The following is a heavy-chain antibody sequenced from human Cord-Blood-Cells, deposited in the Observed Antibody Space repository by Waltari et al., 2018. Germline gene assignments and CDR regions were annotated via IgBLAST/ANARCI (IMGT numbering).Heavy chain of an antibody. CDR1: GYTFTSYV. CDR2: KNPNSGNT. D-gene: IGHD3-10*01. Sequence: QVQLVQSGAEVKQPGASVKVPCRASGYTFTSYVINWVRQATGQGLEWMGWKNPNSGNTGYAQKFQGRVTITRNTSISTAYMELSSLRSEDTAVYYCARGDRGVRGVINYWGQGTLVTVSS. J-gene: IGHJ4*02. CDR3: ARGDRGVRGVINY. V-gene: IGHV1-8*03.